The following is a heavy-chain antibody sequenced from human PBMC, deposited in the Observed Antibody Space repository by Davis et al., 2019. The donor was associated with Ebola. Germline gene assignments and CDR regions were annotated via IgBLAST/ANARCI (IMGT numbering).Heavy chain of an antibody. CDR2: YGTSADT. V-gene: IGHV3-69-1*01. J-gene: IGHJ3*02. D-gene: IGHD1-26*01. Sequence: GGSLRLSCAASGFTFSDYYMSWVRQAPGKGLEWVSTYGTSADTYYADSVKGRFTISRDNSKNTLYLQMNGLRVEDTAIYYCAKDTSNIWFDIWGQGTNVTVSS. CDR3: AKDTSNIWFDI. CDR1: GFTFSDYY.